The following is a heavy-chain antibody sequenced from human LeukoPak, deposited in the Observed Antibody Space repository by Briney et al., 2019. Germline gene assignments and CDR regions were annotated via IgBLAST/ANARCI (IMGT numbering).Heavy chain of an antibody. D-gene: IGHD6-13*01. CDR3: ARAPGIAAAGTSRNYYGMDV. J-gene: IGHJ6*02. CDR2: IYYSGST. CDR1: GGSISSGDYY. V-gene: IGHV4-30-4*01. Sequence: SETLSLTCTVSGGSISSGDYYWSWIRQPPGKGLEWIGYIYYSGSTYYNPSLKSRVTMSVDTSKNQFSLKLSSVTAADTAVYYCARAPGIAAAGTSRNYYGMDVWGQGTTVTVSS.